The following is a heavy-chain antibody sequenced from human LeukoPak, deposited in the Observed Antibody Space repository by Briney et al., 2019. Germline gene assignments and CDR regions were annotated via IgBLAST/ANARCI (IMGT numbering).Heavy chain of an antibody. Sequence: ASVKVSCKASGYTFTSYYMHWVRQAPGQALDWMGIINPSGCSTSYAQKFQGRVNMTRDTSTSTVYMELSSLRSEDTAVYYCARSSYDSSGRLDYWGQGTLVTVSS. CDR1: GYTFTSYY. CDR2: INPSGCST. V-gene: IGHV1-46*01. J-gene: IGHJ4*02. CDR3: ARSSYDSSGRLDY. D-gene: IGHD3-22*01.